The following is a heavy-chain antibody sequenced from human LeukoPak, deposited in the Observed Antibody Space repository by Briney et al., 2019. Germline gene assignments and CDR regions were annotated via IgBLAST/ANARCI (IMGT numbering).Heavy chain of an antibody. J-gene: IGHJ4*02. Sequence: GGSLRLSCAASGFTFSSYGMHWVGKAPGKGLKGLAVIWYDGSNKYYADSVKGRFTISRDNSKNTLYLQMNSLRAEDTAVYYCARDPVEGDYYFDYWGQGTLVTVSS. CDR1: GFTFSSYG. D-gene: IGHD4-23*01. V-gene: IGHV3-33*01. CDR2: IWYDGSNK. CDR3: ARDPVEGDYYFDY.